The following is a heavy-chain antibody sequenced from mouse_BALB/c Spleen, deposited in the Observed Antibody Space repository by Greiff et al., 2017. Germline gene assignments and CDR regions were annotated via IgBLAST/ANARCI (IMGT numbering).Heavy chain of an antibody. CDR2: ISDGGSYT. CDR3: ARDLYGYVYYAMDY. CDR1: GFTFSDYY. V-gene: IGHV5-4*02. J-gene: IGHJ4*01. Sequence: EVKLVESGGGLVKPGGSLKLSCAASGFTFSDYYMYWVRQTPEKRLEWVATISDGGSYTYYPDSVKGRFTISRDNAKNNLYLQMSSLKSEDTAMYYCARDLYGYVYYAMDYWGQGTSVTVSS. D-gene: IGHD2-2*01.